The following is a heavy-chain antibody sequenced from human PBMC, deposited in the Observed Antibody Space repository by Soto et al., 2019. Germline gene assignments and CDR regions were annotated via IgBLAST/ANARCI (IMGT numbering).Heavy chain of an antibody. CDR3: ARDYYKYYDSSGYYRAPAY. D-gene: IGHD3-22*01. J-gene: IGHJ4*02. V-gene: IGHV3-30-3*01. CDR2: ISYDGSDK. Sequence: LRLSCAASGFTFSSYAMHWVRQAPGKGLEWVALISYDGSDKDYADSVKGRFTISRDNSRNTLFLQMNSLRAEDTAVYYCARDYYKYYDSSGYYRAPAYWGQGTLVNGSS. CDR1: GFTFSSYA.